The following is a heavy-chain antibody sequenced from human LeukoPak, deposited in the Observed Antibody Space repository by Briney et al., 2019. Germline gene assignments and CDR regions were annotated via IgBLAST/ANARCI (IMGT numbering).Heavy chain of an antibody. CDR1: GFAFSSYT. Sequence: GGSLRLSRTASGFAFSSYTMTWVRQAPGKGLEWVSSISDTSYYKYYANSLKGRFTISRDNSRKTLYLQMDSLRVDDTAVYYCARGRRPPSGSYDYWGQGTLVTVSS. CDR2: ISDTSYYK. J-gene: IGHJ4*02. CDR3: ARGRRPPSGSYDY. V-gene: IGHV3-23*01. D-gene: IGHD1-26*01.